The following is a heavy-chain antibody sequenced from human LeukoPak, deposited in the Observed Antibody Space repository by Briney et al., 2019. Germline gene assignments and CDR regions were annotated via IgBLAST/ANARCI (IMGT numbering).Heavy chain of an antibody. J-gene: IGHJ6*02. D-gene: IGHD3-10*01. CDR2: IIPILSIG. CDR1: GGTFSSDA. CDR3: ASQITMVRETLYYYYGMDV. V-gene: IGHV1-69*04. Sequence: SVKVSCNASGGTFSSDAISWVRQAPGQGLELMGRIIPILSIGNYAQKFQGRVPITADKSTSTAYMELSSLISEDTAVYYCASQITMVRETLYYYYGMDVWGQGTTVTVSS.